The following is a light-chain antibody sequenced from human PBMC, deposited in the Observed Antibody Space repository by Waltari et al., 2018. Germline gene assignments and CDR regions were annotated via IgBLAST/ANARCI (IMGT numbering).Light chain of an antibody. CDR2: KAS. CDR1: QSISDW. CDR3: QQSYSYWT. J-gene: IGKJ1*01. V-gene: IGKV1-5*03. Sequence: DIQMTQSPSTLSASVGDRVTITCRASQSISDWLARYQQKPGKAPKLLIYKASSLEGGVPSRFSGSGSGTEFTLTISSLQPDDFATYYCQQSYSYWTFGQGTKVEIK.